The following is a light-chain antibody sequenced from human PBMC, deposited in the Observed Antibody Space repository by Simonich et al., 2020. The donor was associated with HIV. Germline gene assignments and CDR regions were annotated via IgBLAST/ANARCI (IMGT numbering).Light chain of an antibody. CDR2: KVY. V-gene: IGKV2-30*02. CDR3: MQALQTPYT. CDR1: QSLVHSDGNTY. J-gene: IGKJ2*01. Sequence: DVVMTQSPLSLPVTLGPPASISCRSSQSLVHSDGNTYLNWFQQRPGQSPRRLIYKVYKRDSGVPDRFSGSGSGTDFTLKISRVEAEDVGVYYCMQALQTPYTFGQGTKLEIK.